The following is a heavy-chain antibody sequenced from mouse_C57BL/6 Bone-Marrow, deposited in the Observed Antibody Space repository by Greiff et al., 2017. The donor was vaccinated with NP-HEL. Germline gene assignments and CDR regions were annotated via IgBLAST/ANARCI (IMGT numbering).Heavy chain of an antibody. J-gene: IGHJ3*01. CDR1: GFTFSSYG. V-gene: IGHV5-6*01. CDR3: ASLWSAWFAY. Sequence: EVKVVESGGDLVKPGGSLKLSCAASGFTFSSYGMSWVRQTPDKRLEWVATISSGGSYTYYPDSVKGRFTISRDSAKNTLYLQMSSLKSEDTAMYYCASLWSAWFAYWGQGTLVTVSA. D-gene: IGHD1-1*02. CDR2: ISSGGSYT.